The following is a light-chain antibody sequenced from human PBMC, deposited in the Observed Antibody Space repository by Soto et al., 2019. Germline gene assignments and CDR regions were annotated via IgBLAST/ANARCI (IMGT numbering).Light chain of an antibody. V-gene: IGKV1-39*01. CDR1: QTISTF. J-gene: IGKJ5*01. CDR2: ESS. Sequence: DIQLTQSPPALSASVVARVTITCRASQTISTFLNWYQCKPGKPPKLLIYESSNLRGGVSSRFSGSGSGTDFTLTIDRLQSDDFATYYCQHSSSDLITFGQGTRLDIQ. CDR3: QHSSSDLIT.